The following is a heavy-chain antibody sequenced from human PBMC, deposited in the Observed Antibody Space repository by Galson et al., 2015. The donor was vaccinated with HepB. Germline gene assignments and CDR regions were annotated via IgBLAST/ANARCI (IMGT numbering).Heavy chain of an antibody. CDR1: GYTFTSYY. Sequence: SVKVSCKASGYTFTSYYMHWARQAPGQGLEWMGIINPSGGSTSYAQKFQGRVTMTRDTSTSTVYMELSSLRSEDTAVYYCARDRGIAVAGTALGYWGQGTLVTVSS. J-gene: IGHJ4*02. CDR2: INPSGGST. V-gene: IGHV1-46*03. CDR3: ARDRGIAVAGTALGY. D-gene: IGHD6-19*01.